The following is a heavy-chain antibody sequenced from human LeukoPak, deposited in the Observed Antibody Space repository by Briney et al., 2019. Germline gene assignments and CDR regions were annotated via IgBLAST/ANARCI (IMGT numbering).Heavy chain of an antibody. V-gene: IGHV3-23*01. CDR3: AKSDCTSTSCYTIDY. Sequence: GGSLRLSCAASGFTFSNFAMTWVRQAPGKGLEWVSVINDSGGGTSYGDFGEGRFTIYRDNSKNTLYLQMNSLRAEDTAVYYCAKSDCTSTSCYTIDYWGQGTLVTVSS. D-gene: IGHD2-2*02. J-gene: IGHJ4*02. CDR2: INDSGGGT. CDR1: GFTFSNFA.